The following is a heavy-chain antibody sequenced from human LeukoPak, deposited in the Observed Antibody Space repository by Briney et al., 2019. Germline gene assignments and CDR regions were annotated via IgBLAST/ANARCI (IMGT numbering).Heavy chain of an antibody. V-gene: IGHV3-23*01. CDR2: ISGGGDIT. Sequence: GGSLKLSCAASGFNFANHAMSWVRQTAGKGLEWVSAISGGGDITYYADSVKGRFTISRDNSKDTLFLQMHSLRPGDTAVYYCVREDTPATANYWGQGTLVTISS. J-gene: IGHJ4*02. CDR1: GFNFANHA. CDR3: VREDTPATANY. D-gene: IGHD2-21*02.